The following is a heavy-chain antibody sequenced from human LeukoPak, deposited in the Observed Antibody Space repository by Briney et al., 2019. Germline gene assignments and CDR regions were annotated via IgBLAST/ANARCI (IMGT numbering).Heavy chain of an antibody. J-gene: IGHJ4*02. D-gene: IGHD3-10*01. V-gene: IGHV3-7*01. Sequence: GGSLRLSCAASGFTFSSYWMSWVRQAPGKGLEWVANIKQDGSEKYYVDSVKGRFTISRDNAKNSLYLQMNSLRAEDTAVYYCARGYSGSYEYYFDYWGQGTLVTVSS. CDR1: GFTFSSYW. CDR3: ARGYSGSYEYYFDY. CDR2: IKQDGSEK.